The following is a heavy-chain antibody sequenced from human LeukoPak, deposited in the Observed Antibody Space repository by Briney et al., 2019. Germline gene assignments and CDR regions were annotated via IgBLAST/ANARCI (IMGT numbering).Heavy chain of an antibody. CDR1: GYTFTGYY. Sequence: ASVKDSCKASGYTFTGYYMHWVRQAPGQGLERMGWINPNSGGTNYAQKFQGRVTMTRDTSISTAYMELSRLRSDDTAVYYCARDLDLREGGIDYWGQGTLVTVSS. J-gene: IGHJ4*02. D-gene: IGHD3-3*01. CDR3: ARDLDLREGGIDY. V-gene: IGHV1-2*02. CDR2: INPNSGGT.